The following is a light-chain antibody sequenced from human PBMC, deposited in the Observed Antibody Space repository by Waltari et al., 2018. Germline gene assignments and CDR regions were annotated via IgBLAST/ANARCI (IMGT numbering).Light chain of an antibody. V-gene: IGKV3-20*01. CDR2: GAS. Sequence: EIVLTQSPGTLSLSPGERATLSCRASQSVSSSSLAWYQQKTAQAPGLLIYGASSRATGIPDRFSGSGSGTDFTLTISRLEPEDFAVYYCQQYGSSPRLTFGGGTKVEIK. CDR3: QQYGSSPRLT. J-gene: IGKJ4*01. CDR1: QSVSSSS.